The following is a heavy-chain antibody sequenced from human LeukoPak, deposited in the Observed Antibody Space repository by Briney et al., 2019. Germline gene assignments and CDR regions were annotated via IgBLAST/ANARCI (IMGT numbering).Heavy chain of an antibody. Sequence: PSQTLSLTCTVSGGSISSGGYYWSWIRQHPGKGLEWIVYIYYSGSTYYNPSLKSRVTISVDTSKNQFSLKLSSVTAADTAVYYCARDGGSSRPSDAFDIWGQGTMVTVSS. CDR1: GGSISSGGYY. D-gene: IGHD6-13*01. CDR2: IYYSGST. CDR3: ARDGGSSRPSDAFDI. V-gene: IGHV4-31*03. J-gene: IGHJ3*02.